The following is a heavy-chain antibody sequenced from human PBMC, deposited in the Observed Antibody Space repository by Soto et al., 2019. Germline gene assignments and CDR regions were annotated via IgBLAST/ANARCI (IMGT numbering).Heavy chain of an antibody. CDR1: GYAFTSYY. Sequence: GASVNVSSKASGYAFTSYYLHRVREAAGQGLKWMGIINPSGGSTSYAQKFQGRVTMTRDTSTSTVYMELSSLRSEDTAVYYCARAFVGAAAGTFYYYGMDVWGQGTTVTVSS. J-gene: IGHJ6*02. D-gene: IGHD6-13*01. CDR3: ARAFVGAAAGTFYYYGMDV. V-gene: IGHV1-46*01. CDR2: INPSGGST.